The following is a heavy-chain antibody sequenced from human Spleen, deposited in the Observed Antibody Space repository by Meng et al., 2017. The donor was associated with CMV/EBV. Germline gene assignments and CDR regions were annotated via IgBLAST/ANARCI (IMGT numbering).Heavy chain of an antibody. D-gene: IGHD3-3*01. CDR2: ISAYNGNT. V-gene: IGHV1-18*01. CDR3: ARDQAKRFLVWLLPGAHNWFDP. J-gene: IGHJ5*02. Sequence: ASVKVSCKASGYTFTNYGINWVRQAPGQGLEWMGWISAYNGNTNYAQKLQGRVTMTTDTSTSTAYMELGSLRSDDTAVYYCARDQAKRFLVWLLPGAHNWFDPWGQGTLVTVSS. CDR1: GYTFTNYG.